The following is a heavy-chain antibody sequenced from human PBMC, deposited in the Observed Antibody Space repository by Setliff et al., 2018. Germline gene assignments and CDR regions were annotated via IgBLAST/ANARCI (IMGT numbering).Heavy chain of an antibody. CDR3: ARYIPSAGCFDP. V-gene: IGHV4-59*10. CDR1: DGSFSDYY. CDR2: IYTTGNT. Sequence: KASETLSLTCAVFDGSFSDYYWSWIRQPPGKGLEWIGRIYTTGNTNYNPSLKSRATISVDTSKKQFSLMLTSVTAADTAVYYCARYIPSAGCFDPWGQGALVTVSS. J-gene: IGHJ5*02. D-gene: IGHD2-21*01.